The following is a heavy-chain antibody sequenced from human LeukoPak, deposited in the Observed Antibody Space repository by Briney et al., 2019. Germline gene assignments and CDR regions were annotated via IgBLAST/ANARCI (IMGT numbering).Heavy chain of an antibody. CDR1: GFTFSSYA. CDR2: ISYDGSNK. D-gene: IGHD3-9*01. CDR3: ARDRYFDCPEN. J-gene: IGHJ1*01. V-gene: IGHV3-30*04. Sequence: GGSLRLSCAASGFTFSSYAMHWVRQAPGKGLEWVAVISYDGSNKYYADSVKGRFTISRDNSKNTLYLQMNSLRAEDTAVYYCARDRYFDCPENWGQGTLVTGSS.